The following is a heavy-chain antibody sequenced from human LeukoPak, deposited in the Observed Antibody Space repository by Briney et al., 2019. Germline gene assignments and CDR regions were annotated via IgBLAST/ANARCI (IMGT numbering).Heavy chain of an antibody. J-gene: IGHJ4*02. CDR1: GFTFRSFG. D-gene: IGHD4-11*01. Sequence: PGGSLRLSCAASGFTFRSFGMHWVRQAPGKGLEWVAYISFNGGYNYYGDSVKGRFTISRDNSKNTLWLQMNILSAEDTAMYYCAKDKSNSWSFDYWGQGTLVTVSS. V-gene: IGHV3-30*02. CDR2: ISFNGGYN. CDR3: AKDKSNSWSFDY.